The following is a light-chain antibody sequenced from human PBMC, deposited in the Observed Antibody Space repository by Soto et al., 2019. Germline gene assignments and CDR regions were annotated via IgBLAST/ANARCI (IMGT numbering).Light chain of an antibody. Sequence: EIVMTQSPATLAVSPGERATLSCRASQSVSSNLAWYQQKPGQAPRLLIYGASTRATGIPARFSGSGSGTEFALPISSLQSEDFAVYYCQQYNLWPPWTFGQGTKVEIK. CDR3: QQYNLWPPWT. V-gene: IGKV3-15*01. CDR2: GAS. J-gene: IGKJ1*01. CDR1: QSVSSN.